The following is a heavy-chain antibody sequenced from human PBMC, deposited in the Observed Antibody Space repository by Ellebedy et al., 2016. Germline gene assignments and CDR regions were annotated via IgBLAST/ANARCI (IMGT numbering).Heavy chain of an antibody. CDR2: IWYDGSNK. CDR1: GFTFSSYG. V-gene: IGHV3-33*01. D-gene: IGHD3-3*01. J-gene: IGHJ5*02. CDR3: TTAFRLSSGFWSGYRSSWFDP. Sequence: GESLKISCAASGFTFSSYGMHWVRQAPGKGLEWVAVIWYDGSNKYYADSVKGRFTISRDNSKNTLYLQMNSLRAEDTAVYYCTTAFRLSSGFWSGYRSSWFDPWGQGTLVTVSS.